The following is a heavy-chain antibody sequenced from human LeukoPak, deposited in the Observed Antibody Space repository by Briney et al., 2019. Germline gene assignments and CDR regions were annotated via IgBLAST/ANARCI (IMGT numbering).Heavy chain of an antibody. CDR2: IYYSGST. V-gene: IGHV4-30-4*01. J-gene: IGHJ4*02. Sequence: SETLSLTCTVSGGSISSGDYYWSWIRQPPGKGLEWIGYIYYSGSTYYNPSLESRVTISVDTSKHQFSLKLRSVTAADAAVYYCAREDATMVRGGFDYWGKGTLVTVSS. D-gene: IGHD3-10*01. CDR3: AREDATMVRGGFDY. CDR1: GGSISSGDYY.